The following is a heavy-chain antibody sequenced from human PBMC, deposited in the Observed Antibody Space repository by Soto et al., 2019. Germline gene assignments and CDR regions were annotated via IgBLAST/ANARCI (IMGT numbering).Heavy chain of an antibody. CDR1: GFTFSSYA. Sequence: EVQLLESGGGLVQPGGSLRLSCAASGFTFSSYAMSWVRQAPGKGLEWVSAISGSGGSTYYADSVKGRFTISRDNSKNTRYMQMNSLRAEDTAVYYCAKSQRLDYDYIWGSYLRYWGQGTLVTVSS. D-gene: IGHD3-16*01. J-gene: IGHJ4*02. V-gene: IGHV3-23*01. CDR3: AKSQRLDYDYIWGSYLRY. CDR2: ISGSGGST.